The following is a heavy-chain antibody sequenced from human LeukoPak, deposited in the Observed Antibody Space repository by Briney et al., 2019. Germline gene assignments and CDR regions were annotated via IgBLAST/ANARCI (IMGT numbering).Heavy chain of an antibody. V-gene: IGHV6-1*01. CDR2: IYYRSKWYN. CDR1: GDSVSSNSAA. Sequence: SETLSLTCAISGDSVSSNSAAWNWIRQSPSSGLAWLGRIYYRSKWYNDYAVSVKSRITINPDTSKNQFSLLLNSVTPEDTAVYYCARDLTGRWLQLGAFDIWGQGTMVTVSS. D-gene: IGHD5-24*01. J-gene: IGHJ3*02. CDR3: ARDLTGRWLQLGAFDI.